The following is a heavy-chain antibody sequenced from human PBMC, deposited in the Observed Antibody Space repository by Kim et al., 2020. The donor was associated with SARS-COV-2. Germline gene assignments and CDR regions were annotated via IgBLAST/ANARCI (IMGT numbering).Heavy chain of an antibody. CDR3: ARNGWFLGGGYYSFDY. V-gene: IGHV3-53*04. Sequence: GGSLRLSCAASGFTVSSNYMSWVRQAPGKGLEWVSVIYSGGSTYYADSAKSRLTISSHNSKNTLFLQLNSLRGEDTAVYYYARNGWFLGGGYYSFDYWG. J-gene: IGHJ4*01. CDR2: IYSGGST. CDR1: GFTVSSNY. D-gene: IGHD3-22*01.